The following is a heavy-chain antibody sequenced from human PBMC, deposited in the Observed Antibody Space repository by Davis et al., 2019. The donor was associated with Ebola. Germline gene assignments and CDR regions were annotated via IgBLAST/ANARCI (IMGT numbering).Heavy chain of an antibody. D-gene: IGHD3-3*01. CDR1: GFTFSSYG. Sequence: PGGSLRLSCAASGFTFSSYGMSWVRQAPGKGLEWVSTISGSGGTTYYADSVKGRFTISRDNSKNTLYLQMNSLSADDMAVYYCAFRVVFDYWGQGTLVTVSS. J-gene: IGHJ4*02. V-gene: IGHV3-23*01. CDR2: ISGSGGTT. CDR3: AFRVVFDY.